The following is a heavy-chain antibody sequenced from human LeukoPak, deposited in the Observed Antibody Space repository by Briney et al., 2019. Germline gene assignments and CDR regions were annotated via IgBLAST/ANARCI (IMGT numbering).Heavy chain of an antibody. D-gene: IGHD6-13*01. Sequence: PGGSLRLCCAASGFIFSDYYMSWIRQAPGKGLEWVSYISSSSSYTNYADSVKGRFTISRDNAKNSLYLQMNSLRAEDTAVYYCCRLAGTGWFDPWGQGTLVTVSS. J-gene: IGHJ5*02. CDR2: ISSSSSYT. V-gene: IGHV3-11*06. CDR1: GFIFSDYY. CDR3: CRLAGTGWFDP.